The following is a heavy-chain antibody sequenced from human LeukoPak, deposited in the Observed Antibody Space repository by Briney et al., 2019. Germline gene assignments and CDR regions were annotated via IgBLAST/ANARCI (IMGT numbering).Heavy chain of an antibody. Sequence: PGGSLRLSCAASGFTFSTYAMTWVRQAPGKGLECVSSISGSGDTTFYADSVKGRFTISRDNSKNTLYLQMNSLRAEDTAVYYCARRVQSSFGDWGQGTLVTVSS. CDR3: ARRVQSSFGD. CDR1: GFTFSTYA. D-gene: IGHD5-18*01. J-gene: IGHJ4*02. V-gene: IGHV3-23*01. CDR2: ISGSGDTT.